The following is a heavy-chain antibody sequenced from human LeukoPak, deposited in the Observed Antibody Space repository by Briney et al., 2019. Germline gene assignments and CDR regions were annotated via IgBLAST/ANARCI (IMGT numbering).Heavy chain of an antibody. Sequence: SETLSLTCAVYGGSFSGYYWSWIRQPPGKGLEWIGEINHSGSTNYNPSLKSRVTISVDTSKNQFSLKLSSVAAADTAVYYCARATRVYLERFGDFWSGYYPTLFQHWGQGTLVTVSS. CDR2: INHSGST. J-gene: IGHJ1*01. D-gene: IGHD3-3*01. V-gene: IGHV4-34*01. CDR1: GGSFSGYY. CDR3: ARATRVYLERFGDFWSGYYPTLFQH.